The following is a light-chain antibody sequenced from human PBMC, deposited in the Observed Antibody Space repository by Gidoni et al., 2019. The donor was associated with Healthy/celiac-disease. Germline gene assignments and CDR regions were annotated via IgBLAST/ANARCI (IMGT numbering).Light chain of an antibody. J-gene: IGLJ2*01. V-gene: IGLV2-23*01. CDR1: SSDVGDYNL. CDR2: EGS. CDR3: CSYAGTKV. Sequence: QSALTQPASVSGSPGQSITISCTGTSSDVGDYNLVSWYQQHPGKAPKLIIYEGSKRPSGVSNRFSASESGDTASLTISGLQAEDEADYYCCSYAGTKVFGGGTKLTVL.